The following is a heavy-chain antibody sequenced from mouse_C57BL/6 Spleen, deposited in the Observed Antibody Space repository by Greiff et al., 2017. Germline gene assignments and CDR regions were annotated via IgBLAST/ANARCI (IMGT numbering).Heavy chain of an antibody. CDR1: GYTFTGYW. V-gene: IGHV1-9*01. J-gene: IGHJ4*01. CDR3: ARYKYSNYGNAMDY. Sequence: VQLQQSGAELMKPGASVKLSCKATGYTFTGYWIEWVKQRPGHGLEWIGEILPGSGSTNSNEKFKGKATFTADTSSNTAYMQLSSLTTEDSAIYYCARYKYSNYGNAMDYWGQGTSVTVSS. CDR2: ILPGSGST. D-gene: IGHD2-5*01.